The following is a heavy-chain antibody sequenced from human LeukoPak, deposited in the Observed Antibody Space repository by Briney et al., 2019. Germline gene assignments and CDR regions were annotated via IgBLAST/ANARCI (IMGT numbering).Heavy chain of an antibody. Sequence: PSETLSLTCAVYGGSFSGYYWSWIRQPPGKGLEWIGEINHSGSTDYNPSLKSRVTISVDKSKNQFSLKLSSVTAADTAVYYCARRTTVTIPFGYWGQGTLVTVSS. CDR2: INHSGST. J-gene: IGHJ4*02. V-gene: IGHV4-34*01. D-gene: IGHD4-11*01. CDR3: ARRTTVTIPFGY. CDR1: GGSFSGYY.